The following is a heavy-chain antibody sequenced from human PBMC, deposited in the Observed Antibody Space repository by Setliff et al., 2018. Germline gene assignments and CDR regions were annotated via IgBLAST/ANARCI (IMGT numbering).Heavy chain of an antibody. Sequence: SETLSLTCAAYGGTFSDYHWTWIRQSPEKGLEWIGEINHRGSTNYNPSLKSRVTISVDTSRDQFSLKLSAMTAADTAVYYCARGRNVAARLLDSWGQGTLVTVSS. J-gene: IGHJ4*02. D-gene: IGHD6-6*01. V-gene: IGHV4-34*01. CDR2: INHRGST. CDR3: ARGRNVAARLLDS. CDR1: GGTFSDYH.